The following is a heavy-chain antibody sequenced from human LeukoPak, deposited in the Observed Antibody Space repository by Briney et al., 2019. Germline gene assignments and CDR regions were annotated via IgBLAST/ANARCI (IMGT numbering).Heavy chain of an antibody. D-gene: IGHD3-3*01. V-gene: IGHV1-46*01. Sequence: GASVKVSCKASGYTFTSYYMHWVRQAPGQGLEWMGIINPSGGSTSYAQKFQGRVTMTRDTSTSTVYMELSSLRSEDTAVYYCARGLPLTYYDFWSGYHLDYWGQGTLVTVSS. CDR1: GYTFTSYY. J-gene: IGHJ4*02. CDR2: INPSGGST. CDR3: ARGLPLTYYDFWSGYHLDY.